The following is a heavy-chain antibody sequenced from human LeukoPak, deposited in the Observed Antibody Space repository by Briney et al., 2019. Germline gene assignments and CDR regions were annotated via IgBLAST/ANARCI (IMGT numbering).Heavy chain of an antibody. CDR2: ISYDGSNK. V-gene: IGHV3-30*03. CDR3: QLSDSSPAY. Sequence: PGGSLRLSCAASGFTFSSYGMHWVRQAPGKGLEWVAVISYDGSNKYYADSVKGRFTISRDNSKTTLYLQMSSLRAEDTAVYYCQLSDSSPAYWGQGTLVTVSS. J-gene: IGHJ4*02. D-gene: IGHD6-6*01. CDR1: GFTFSSYG.